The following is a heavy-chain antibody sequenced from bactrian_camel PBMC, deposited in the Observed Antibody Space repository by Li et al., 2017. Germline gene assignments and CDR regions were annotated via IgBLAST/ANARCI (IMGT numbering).Heavy chain of an antibody. V-gene: IGHV3S57*01. CDR2: IDSDGNT. Sequence: HVQLVESGGGAVQSGGSLRLSCVASGYTGRPVCMGWFRQAPGKEREGVAIIDSDGNTVYADSVKGRFTISKDNAKNTLYLQMNSLKAGDTAMYYCATRRYCTTISPAAFGNWGQGTQVTVS. J-gene: IGHJ4*01. CDR3: ATRRYCTTISPAAFGN. D-gene: IGHD1*01. CDR1: GYTGRPVC.